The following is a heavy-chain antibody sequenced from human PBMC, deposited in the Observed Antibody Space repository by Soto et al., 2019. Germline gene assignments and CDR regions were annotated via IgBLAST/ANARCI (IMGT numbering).Heavy chain of an antibody. Sequence: QVHLVESGGGVVQPGGSLRLSCAASGFTFSRYAMHWVRQAPGEGLEWVAVISRDGSSKYYGDSVNGRFTVSRDNSNNALYLSMTSLRPDDTAVFYCARSRNGAVPYSINFWGQGALGSVSS. D-gene: IGHD2-8*01. V-gene: IGHV3-30-3*01. CDR1: GFTFSRYA. CDR2: ISRDGSSK. CDR3: ARSRNGAVPYSINF. J-gene: IGHJ4*02.